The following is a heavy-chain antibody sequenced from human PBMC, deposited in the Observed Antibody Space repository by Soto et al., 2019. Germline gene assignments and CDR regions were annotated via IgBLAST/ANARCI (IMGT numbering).Heavy chain of an antibody. V-gene: IGHV3-23*01. D-gene: IGHD1-26*01. CDR3: AKHSVGRVGATSYFDY. Sequence: PGWSLRLSCAASGFTFSSYALSWVRQAPGKGLEWVSAISGSGGSTYYADSVKGRFTISRDNSKNTLYLQMNSLRAEDTAVYYCAKHSVGRVGATSYFDYWGQGTLVTVSS. J-gene: IGHJ4*02. CDR1: GFTFSSYA. CDR2: ISGSGGST.